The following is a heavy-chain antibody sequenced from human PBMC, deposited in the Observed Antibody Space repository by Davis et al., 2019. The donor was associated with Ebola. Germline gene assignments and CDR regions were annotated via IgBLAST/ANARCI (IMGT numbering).Heavy chain of an antibody. CDR3: AKGGARYFYHYYGMDV. Sequence: SLNISCASSGFTTSSYAIHWRRQAPGKGLEWVAVISYDGSNKYYADSVKGRFTISRDKSKTTRYLQMNSLRADDTALYYCAKGGARYFYHYYGMDVWGQGTTVTVSS. CDR2: ISYDGSNK. V-gene: IGHV3-30-3*01. D-gene: IGHD2/OR15-2a*01. J-gene: IGHJ6*02. CDR1: GFTTSSYA.